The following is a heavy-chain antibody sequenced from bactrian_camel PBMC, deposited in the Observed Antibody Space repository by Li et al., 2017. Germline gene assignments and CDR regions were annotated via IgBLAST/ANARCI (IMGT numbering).Heavy chain of an antibody. CDR1: RFTFSSYA. V-gene: IGHV3S40*01. CDR2: INKDGDST. J-gene: IGHJ6*01. CDR3: AAVTWGATDIWFFGY. Sequence: VQLVESGGGLVQPGGSLRLSCAASRFTFSSYAMSWVRQAPGKGLEWVSVINKDGDSTYYADSVKGRFTISRDNAKNTVYLQLNSLKTEDMAIYYCAAVTWGATDIWFFGYWGQGTQVTVS. D-gene: IGHD5*01.